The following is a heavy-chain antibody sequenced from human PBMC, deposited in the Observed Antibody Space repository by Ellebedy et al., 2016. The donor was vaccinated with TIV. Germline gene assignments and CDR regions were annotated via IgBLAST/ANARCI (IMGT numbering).Heavy chain of an antibody. CDR2: ISGSGGNT. D-gene: IGHD6-19*01. Sequence: GESLKIPXAASGFTFSNFAMSWVRQAPGKGLEWVSVISGSGGNTNYANSVKGRFTISRDNSKNTVVLQMNSLRAEDTATYFCAKDLRLTSYYYYGMDVWGRGTTVTVSS. CDR3: AKDLRLTSYYYYGMDV. V-gene: IGHV3-23*01. J-gene: IGHJ6*02. CDR1: GFTFSNFA.